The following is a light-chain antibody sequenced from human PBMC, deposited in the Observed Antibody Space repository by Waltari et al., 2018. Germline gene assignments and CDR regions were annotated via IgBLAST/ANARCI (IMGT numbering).Light chain of an antibody. V-gene: IGKV3-15*01. CDR1: QSVSSN. J-gene: IGKJ1*01. Sequence: EVVMTQSPAPLSVSTGERATLSCRASQSVSSNLAWYQQKPGQAPRLLIYGASTRATGIPARFSGSGSGTEFTLTISSLQSEDSAVYYCQQYNNWPPWTFGQGTKVEIK. CDR3: QQYNNWPPWT. CDR2: GAS.